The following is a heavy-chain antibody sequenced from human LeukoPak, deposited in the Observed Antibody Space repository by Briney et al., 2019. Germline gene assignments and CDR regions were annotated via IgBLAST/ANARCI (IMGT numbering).Heavy chain of an antibody. J-gene: IGHJ4*02. CDR1: GFTVSSNY. CDR3: AKAYSSDWYPTFDY. V-gene: IGHV3-66*01. D-gene: IGHD6-19*01. Sequence: SGGSLRLSCAASGFTVSSNYMSWVRQAPGKGLEWVSVIYSGGSTYYADSVKGRFTISRDNSKNTLYLQMNSLRAEDTAVYYCAKAYSSDWYPTFDYWGQGILVTVSS. CDR2: IYSGGST.